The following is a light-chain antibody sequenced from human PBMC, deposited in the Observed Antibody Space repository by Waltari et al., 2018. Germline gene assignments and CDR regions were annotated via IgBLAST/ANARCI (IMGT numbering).Light chain of an antibody. J-gene: IGLJ7*01. V-gene: IGLV1-51*02. CDR3: GTWDSSLSGAA. CDR1: SSNIGNNY. CDR2: ENT. Sequence: QSVLTQPPSVSAAPGQRVTISCSGGSSNIGNNYVSWYRQFPGTAPKLLIYENTGRPSGIPGRFSVSTSGTSATLDITGLQAGDEADYYCGTWDSSLSGAAFGGGTHLTVL.